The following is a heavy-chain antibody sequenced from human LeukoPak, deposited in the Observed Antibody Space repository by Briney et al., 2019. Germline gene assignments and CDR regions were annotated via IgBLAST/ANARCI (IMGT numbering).Heavy chain of an antibody. Sequence: SETLSLTCAVYGGSFSGYYWSWIRQPPGKGLEWIGEINHSGSTNYNLSLKSRVTISVDTSKNQFSLKLSSVTAADTAVYYCARHRLSNWNPFDPWGQGTLVTVSS. CDR3: ARHRLSNWNPFDP. D-gene: IGHD1-1*01. CDR2: INHSGST. V-gene: IGHV4-34*01. CDR1: GGSFSGYY. J-gene: IGHJ5*02.